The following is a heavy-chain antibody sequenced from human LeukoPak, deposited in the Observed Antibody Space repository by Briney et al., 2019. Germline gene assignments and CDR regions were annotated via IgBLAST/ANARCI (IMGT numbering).Heavy chain of an antibody. CDR2: ISYDGSNK. V-gene: IGHV3-30*18. CDR3: ANGYSSGWASFDY. Sequence: GGSLRLSCAASGFTFSSYGMHWVRQAPGKGLEWVAVISYDGSNKYYADSVKGRFTISRDNSKNTLYLQMNSLRAEDTAVYYCANGYSSGWASFDYWGQGTLVTVSS. CDR1: GFTFSSYG. D-gene: IGHD6-19*01. J-gene: IGHJ4*02.